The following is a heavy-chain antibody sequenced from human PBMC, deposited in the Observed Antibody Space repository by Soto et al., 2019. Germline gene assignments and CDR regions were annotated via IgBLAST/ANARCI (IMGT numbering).Heavy chain of an antibody. CDR1: GFTFSSYA. D-gene: IGHD1-26*01. CDR3: ARDEGIVGATGRVDY. V-gene: IGHV3-30-3*01. CDR2: ISYDGSNK. Sequence: QVQLVESGGGVVQPGRSLRLSCAASGFTFSSYAMHWVRQAPGKGLEWVAVISYDGSNKYYADSVKGRFTISRDNSKNTLYLQMNSLRAEDTAVYYCARDEGIVGATGRVDYWGQGTLVTVSS. J-gene: IGHJ4*02.